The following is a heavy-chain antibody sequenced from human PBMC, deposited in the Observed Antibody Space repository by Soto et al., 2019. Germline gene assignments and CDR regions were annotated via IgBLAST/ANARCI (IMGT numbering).Heavy chain of an antibody. V-gene: IGHV1-69*13. J-gene: IGHJ6*02. Sequence: ASVKVSCEASGGTFSSYAISWVRQAPGQGLEWMGGIIPIFGTANYAQKFQGRVTITADESTSTAYMELSSLRSEDTAVYYCARGQRITMINSYYYYGMDVWGQGTTVTVSS. CDR2: IIPIFGTA. D-gene: IGHD3-22*01. CDR1: GGTFSSYA. CDR3: ARGQRITMINSYYYYGMDV.